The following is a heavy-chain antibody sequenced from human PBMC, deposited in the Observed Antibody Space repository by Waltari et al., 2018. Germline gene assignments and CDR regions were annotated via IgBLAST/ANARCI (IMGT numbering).Heavy chain of an antibody. Sequence: EVQLVESGGGLVKPGGSLIVSCAASGFTSSTAWMSWVRQAPGKGLEGVGRIKSAIDSAISEYTTPVRVSFISSMDDSKSRLYLELSSLRTEDTAVYYCVTDGNLGYNGPHGPTFDYWSQGAPVTVSS. CDR1: GFTSSTAW. J-gene: IGHJ4*02. V-gene: IGHV3-15*01. CDR2: IKSAIDSAIS. CDR3: VTDGNLGYNGPHGPTFDY. D-gene: IGHD5-12*01.